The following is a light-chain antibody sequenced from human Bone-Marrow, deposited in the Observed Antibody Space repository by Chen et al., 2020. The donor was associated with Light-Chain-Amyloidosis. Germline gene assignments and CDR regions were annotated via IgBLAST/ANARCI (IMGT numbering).Light chain of an antibody. J-gene: IGLJ3*02. CDR2: DDS. V-gene: IGLV3-21*02. Sequence: SYVLTQPSPVSVAPGQTATIACGGNNIGTTSVHWYQQTPGQAPLLVVYDDSDRPSGIPARWSGSYSGNTARLTSSRVEAGDEADYDGQVWERSSDRPVVGGGTKLTVL. CDR1: NIGTTS. CDR3: QVWERSSDRPV.